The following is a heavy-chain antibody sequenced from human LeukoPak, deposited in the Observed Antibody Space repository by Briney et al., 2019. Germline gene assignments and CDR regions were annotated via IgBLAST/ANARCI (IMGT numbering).Heavy chain of an antibody. CDR2: ISAYNGNT. J-gene: IGHJ3*02. D-gene: IGHD2-2*02. CDR3: ARGGGYCSSTSCYTDDAFDI. Sequence: ASVKVSCKASGYTFTSYGISWVRQPPGQGLEWLGWISAYNGNTNYAQKLQGRASMTTDTSTRTAYRELRSLRSDDTAVYYCARGGGYCSSTSCYTDDAFDIWGQGTMVTVSS. V-gene: IGHV1-18*01. CDR1: GYTFTSYG.